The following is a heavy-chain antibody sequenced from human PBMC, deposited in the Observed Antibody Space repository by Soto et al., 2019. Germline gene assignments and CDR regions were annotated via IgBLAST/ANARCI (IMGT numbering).Heavy chain of an antibody. D-gene: IGHD2-2*02. CDR2: ISYSGTT. Sequence: PSETLSLTCSVSGGSISSGGYYWSGIRQHPGTGLAWIGYISYSGTTYYNPSLRSRLIISVDTSKNQFSLKLSSVTAADTAVYYCARHHCTSTSCFTGYFDYWAPGTLVTVSS. CDR1: GGSISSGGYY. CDR3: ARHHCTSTSCFTGYFDY. V-gene: IGHV4-31*03. J-gene: IGHJ4*02.